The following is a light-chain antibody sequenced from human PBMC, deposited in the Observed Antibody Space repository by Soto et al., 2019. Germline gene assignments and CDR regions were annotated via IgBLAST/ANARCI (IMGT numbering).Light chain of an antibody. CDR3: SSYTSSSTLLYV. V-gene: IGLV2-14*01. Sequence: QSALTQPASVSGSPGQSITISCTGTSIDVRGYNYVSWYQQHPGKAPKLMIYDVSNRPSGVSNRFSGSKSGNTASQTISGLQAEDEADYYCSSYTSSSTLLYVFGTGTKLTVL. CDR2: DVS. CDR1: SIDVRGYNY. J-gene: IGLJ1*01.